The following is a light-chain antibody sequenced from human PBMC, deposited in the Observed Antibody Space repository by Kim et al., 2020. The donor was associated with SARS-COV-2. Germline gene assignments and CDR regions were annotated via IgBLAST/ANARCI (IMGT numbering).Light chain of an antibody. CDR3: QQYSSYSYT. V-gene: IGKV1-5*03. CDR2: KAS. J-gene: IGKJ2*01. CDR1: QSISDW. Sequence: SVSIGDRVNITCRASQSISDWLAWYQQKPGKAPKLLIYKASTLESGVPLRFSGSASGTEFTLTISSLQPDDFATYYCQQYSSYSYTFGQGTKLEI.